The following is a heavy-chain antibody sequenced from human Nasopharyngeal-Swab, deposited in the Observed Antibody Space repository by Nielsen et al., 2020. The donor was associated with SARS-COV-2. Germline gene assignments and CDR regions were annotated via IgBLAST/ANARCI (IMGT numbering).Heavy chain of an antibody. J-gene: IGHJ4*02. Sequence: GESLKISCAASGFTFNNYNFNWVRQAPGKGLEWLAFIRYDGRSKYHADSVRGRFTISRDKSKNTLYLQMNSLRGDDTAVYYCAKDRYMSGGYFDFWGQGAQVTVSS. CDR1: GFTFNNYN. D-gene: IGHD2-2*02. CDR3: AKDRYMSGGYFDF. V-gene: IGHV3-30*02. CDR2: IRYDGRSK.